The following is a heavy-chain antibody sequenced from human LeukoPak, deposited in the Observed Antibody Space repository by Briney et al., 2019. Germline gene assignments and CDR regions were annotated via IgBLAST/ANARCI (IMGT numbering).Heavy chain of an antibody. Sequence: GGSLRLSCAASGFTFSSYAMSWVRQAPGKGLEWVSAISGSGGSTYYADSVKGRFTISRDNSKNTLYLQMNSLRAEDTAVYYCARSPYSYGYVPSDYWGQGTLVTVSS. D-gene: IGHD5-18*01. CDR2: ISGSGGST. CDR1: GFTFSSYA. V-gene: IGHV3-23*01. CDR3: ARSPYSYGYVPSDY. J-gene: IGHJ4*02.